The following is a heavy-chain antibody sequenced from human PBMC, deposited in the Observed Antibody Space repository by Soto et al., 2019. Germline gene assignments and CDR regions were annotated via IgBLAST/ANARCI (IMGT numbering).Heavy chain of an antibody. CDR2: INCNGGST. V-gene: IGHV3-20*04. CDR1: GFTFDDYG. J-gene: IGHJ5*02. D-gene: IGHD3-3*01. CDR3: AKTFFDFWSGPRWLDP. Sequence: GGSLRLSCAASGFTFDDYGMSWVRQAPGKGLEWVSSINCNGGSTDYADSVKGRFTISRDSSKDTLYLQVNSLRAEDTAVYYCAKTFFDFWSGPRWLDPWGQGTLVTVSS.